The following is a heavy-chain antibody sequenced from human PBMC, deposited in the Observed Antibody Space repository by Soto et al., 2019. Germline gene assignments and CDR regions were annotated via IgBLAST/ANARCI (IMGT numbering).Heavy chain of an antibody. J-gene: IGHJ4*02. CDR1: GFTFSSYA. Sequence: VQLLESGGGLVQPGGSLRLSCAASGFTFSSYAMSWVRQAPGKGLDWVGVIWYDGSNKDYAESVKGRFTISRDNSKNMLYLQMNSLRADDTAVYYCASSINWGQGTLVTVSS. V-gene: IGHV3-33*08. CDR2: IWYDGSNK. CDR3: ASSIN.